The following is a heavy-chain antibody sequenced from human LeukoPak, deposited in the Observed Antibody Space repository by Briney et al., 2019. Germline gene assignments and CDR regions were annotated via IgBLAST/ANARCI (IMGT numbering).Heavy chain of an antibody. Sequence: NPSETLSLTCTVSSGSISSGDYYWSWIRQPPGKGLEWIGYIYYSGSTSYNPSLKSRVTLLVDTSKNQFSLKLSSMTAADTAVYYCASSEKDEVLRFLEWSPGFDYWGQGTLVTVSS. J-gene: IGHJ4*02. CDR2: IYYSGST. D-gene: IGHD3-3*01. CDR1: SGSISSGDYY. V-gene: IGHV4-30-4*08. CDR3: ASSEKDEVLRFLEWSPGFDY.